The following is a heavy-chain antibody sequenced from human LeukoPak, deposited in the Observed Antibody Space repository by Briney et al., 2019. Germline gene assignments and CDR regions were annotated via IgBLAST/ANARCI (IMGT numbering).Heavy chain of an antibody. CDR1: GFTFSSYT. Sequence: GGSLRLSCAASGFTFSSYTINWVRQSPGKGLEWVSHTRYSGSTLYYADSVKGRFTISRDNAKNSLYLQMNSLRADDTAVYYCAVVYSSSLWGQGTLVTVSS. J-gene: IGHJ4*02. V-gene: IGHV3-48*04. CDR3: AVVYSSSL. CDR2: TRYSGSTL. D-gene: IGHD6-6*01.